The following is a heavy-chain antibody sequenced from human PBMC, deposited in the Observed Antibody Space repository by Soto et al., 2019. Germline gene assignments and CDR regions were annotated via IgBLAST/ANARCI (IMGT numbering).Heavy chain of an antibody. CDR1: GFNINLHC. D-gene: IGHD2-15*01. J-gene: IGHJ3*02. Sequence: XGSLRLSCEASGFNINLHCMNWVRQAPGNRLEWVANIQSHGSAQYNLDSVRGRFTISRDNAKNSLYLQMNSLRTDDTAVYYCARSGSHEDCGSGGCGAFDIWGQGTTVTVSS. V-gene: IGHV3-7*01. CDR2: IQSHGSAQ. CDR3: ARSGSHEDCGSGGCGAFDI.